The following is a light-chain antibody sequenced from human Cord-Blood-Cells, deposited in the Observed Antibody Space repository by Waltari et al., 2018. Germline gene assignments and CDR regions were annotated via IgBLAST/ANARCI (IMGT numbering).Light chain of an antibody. CDR3: SSYAGSSNVV. V-gene: IGLV2-8*01. CDR2: EVS. Sequence: QSALTQPPSASGSPGQSVTISCTGTSSDVGGYNYLSWYQQHPGKAPKLMIYEVSKRPSGVPDRFSGSKSGNTASLTVSGLQAEDEADYYCSSYAGSSNVVFGGGTKLTVL. J-gene: IGLJ2*01. CDR1: SSDVGGYNY.